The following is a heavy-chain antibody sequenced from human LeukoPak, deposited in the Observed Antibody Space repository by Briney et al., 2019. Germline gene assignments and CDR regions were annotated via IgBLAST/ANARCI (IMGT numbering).Heavy chain of an antibody. V-gene: IGHV3-23*01. D-gene: IGHD1-14*01. CDR1: GFTFSSYA. Sequence: GGSLRLSCAASGFTFSSYAMSWVRQAPGKGLEWVSVIGGSGGTTHYADSVKGRFTISRDNSKNTLYLQMNSLRGEDTAVYYCVKDGQVNQPDRLFTDWGQGTLVIVSS. CDR3: VKDGQVNQPDRLFTD. J-gene: IGHJ4*02. CDR2: IGGSGGTT.